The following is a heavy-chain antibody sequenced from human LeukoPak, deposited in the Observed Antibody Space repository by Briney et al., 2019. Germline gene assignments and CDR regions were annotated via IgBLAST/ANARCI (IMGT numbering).Heavy chain of an antibody. CDR2: ISGSGGST. J-gene: IGHJ5*02. V-gene: IGHV3-23*01. CDR3: AKDIAKYYYDSSGHSGFDP. CDR1: GFTFSSYA. D-gene: IGHD3-22*01. Sequence: PGGSLRLSCAASGFTFSSYAMSWVRQAPGKGLEWVSAISGSGGSTYYADSVKGRFTISRDNSKNTLYLQMNSLRAEDTAVYYCAKDIAKYYYDSSGHSGFDPWGQGTLVTVSS.